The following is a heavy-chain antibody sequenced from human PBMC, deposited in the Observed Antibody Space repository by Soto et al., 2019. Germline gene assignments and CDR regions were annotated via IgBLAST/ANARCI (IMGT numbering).Heavy chain of an antibody. CDR2: INPNSGGT. CDR1: GYTFTGYY. Sequence: ASVKVSCKASGYTFTGYYMHWVRQAPGQGLEWMGWINPNSGGTNYAQKFQGRVTMTRDTSISTAYMELSRLRSDDTAVYYCASLYYYDSSGYYYEFDYWGQGTLVTV. V-gene: IGHV1-2*02. CDR3: ASLYYYDSSGYYYEFDY. J-gene: IGHJ4*02. D-gene: IGHD3-22*01.